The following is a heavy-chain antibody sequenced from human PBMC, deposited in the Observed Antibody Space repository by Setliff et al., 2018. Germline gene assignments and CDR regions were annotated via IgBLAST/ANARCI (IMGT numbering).Heavy chain of an antibody. J-gene: IGHJ6*03. CDR2: ISSNGRT. CDR3: TRGRQNYYYMDV. Sequence: PSETLSLTCTVSGGSVTSYYWSWIRQAAGKGLEWVGRISSNGRTNYNPSLEGRVSMSVDTSKNQISLHLTSMTTADTALCYCTRGRQNYYYMDVWGKGTTVTVSS. CDR1: GGSVTSYY. V-gene: IGHV4-4*07.